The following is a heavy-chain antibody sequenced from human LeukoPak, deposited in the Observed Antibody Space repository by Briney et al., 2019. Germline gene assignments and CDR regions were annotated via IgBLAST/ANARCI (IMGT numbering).Heavy chain of an antibody. Sequence: GGSLRLSCAASGFTVSSNYMSWVRQAPGKGLEWVSVIYSGGSTYYADSVKGRFTISRDNSKNTLYLQMNSLRAEDTAVYYCAKVPRSLTGYYLSYYFDYWGQGTLVTVSS. V-gene: IGHV3-53*05. D-gene: IGHD3-9*01. CDR1: GFTVSSNY. J-gene: IGHJ4*02. CDR2: IYSGGST. CDR3: AKVPRSLTGYYLSYYFDY.